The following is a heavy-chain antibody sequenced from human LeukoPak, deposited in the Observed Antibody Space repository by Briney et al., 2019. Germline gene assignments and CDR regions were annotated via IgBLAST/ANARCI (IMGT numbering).Heavy chain of an antibody. D-gene: IGHD5-18*01. CDR2: ISSASTYI. CDR3: ARLVWDTTMADGNIDS. CDR1: GFTFSSYS. Sequence: GGSLRLSCAASGFTFSSYSMNWVRQAPGKGLEWVSSISSASTYIYYADSVKGRFTISRDNAKNSLYLQMNSLRAEDTAMYYCARLVWDTTMADGNIDSWGQGTLLIVSS. V-gene: IGHV3-21*01. J-gene: IGHJ4*02.